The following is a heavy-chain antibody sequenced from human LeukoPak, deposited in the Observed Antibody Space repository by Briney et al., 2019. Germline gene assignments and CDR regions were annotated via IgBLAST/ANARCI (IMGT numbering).Heavy chain of an antibody. CDR3: AESRDGYNNFDY. CDR1: GGTFNSYA. CDR2: IIPIFGTA. V-gene: IGHV1-69*13. D-gene: IGHD5-24*01. Sequence: GASVKVSCKASGGTFNSYAISWVRQAPGQGLEWMGGIIPIFGTANYAQKFQGRVTITADESTSTAYMELSSLRSEDTAVYYCAESRDGYNNFDYWGQGTLVTVSS. J-gene: IGHJ4*02.